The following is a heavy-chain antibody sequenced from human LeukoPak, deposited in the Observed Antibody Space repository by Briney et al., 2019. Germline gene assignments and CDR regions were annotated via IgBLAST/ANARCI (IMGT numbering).Heavy chain of an antibody. D-gene: IGHD2/OR15-2a*01. CDR2: FYPEDVET. J-gene: IGHJ4*02. Sequence: ASVKVSCKVSGNTFTDLSMNWVRQAPGKGLEWMGGFYPEDVETIYAQKFQGRVTMTEDTSTETAYMELTSLRPEDTAVYHCATDFYRGRQFDYWGQGTLVTVSS. CDR3: ATDFYRGRQFDY. V-gene: IGHV1-24*01. CDR1: GNTFTDLS.